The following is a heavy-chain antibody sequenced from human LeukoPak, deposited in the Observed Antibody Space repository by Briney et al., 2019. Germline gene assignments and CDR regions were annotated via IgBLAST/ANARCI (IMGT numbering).Heavy chain of an antibody. J-gene: IGHJ4*02. D-gene: IGHD1-26*01. CDR3: TRESGAFSPFGF. CDR1: GGSIITTNW. Sequence: PSGTLSLTCAVSGGSIITTNWGSWVRQPPGKGLEWIGEVHLNGATNYNPSRESRVSMSIDKAKNHLSLEMSSVTAADTAMYYCTRESGAFSPFGFWGQGTLVTVSS. CDR2: VHLNGAT. V-gene: IGHV4-4*02.